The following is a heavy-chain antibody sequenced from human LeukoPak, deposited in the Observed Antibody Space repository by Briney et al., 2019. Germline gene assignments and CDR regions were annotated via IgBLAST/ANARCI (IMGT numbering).Heavy chain of an antibody. J-gene: IGHJ4*02. Sequence: GGSLRLSCTASGFTLGDYSMSWVRQAPGKGLEWVGVIRSKAYGGTTEYAESVKGRFTISRDDSKIIAYLQMNSLKTEDTAVYYCTRGKDVVVPAAIEYYFDYWGQGTLVTVSS. CDR1: GFTLGDYS. CDR2: IRSKAYGGTT. CDR3: TRGKDVVVPAAIEYYFDY. D-gene: IGHD2-2*02. V-gene: IGHV3-49*04.